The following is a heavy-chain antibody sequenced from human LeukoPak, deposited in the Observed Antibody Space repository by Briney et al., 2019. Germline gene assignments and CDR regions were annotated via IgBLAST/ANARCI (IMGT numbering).Heavy chain of an antibody. CDR3: ARDRTIAVAATGGPFDF. J-gene: IGHJ4*02. D-gene: IGHD6-19*01. CDR2: ISAYNGDT. CDR1: GYTFTNYG. V-gene: IGHV1-18*01. Sequence: ASVKVSCKASGYTFTNYGISWVRQAPGQGREGMGWISAYNGDTDYAQKLQGRVTLTTDTSTSTAYTELRSLRSDDTAVYYCARDRTIAVAATGGPFDFWGQGTLVTVSS.